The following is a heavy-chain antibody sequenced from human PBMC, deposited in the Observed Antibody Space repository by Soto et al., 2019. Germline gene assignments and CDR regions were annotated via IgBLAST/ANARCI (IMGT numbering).Heavy chain of an antibody. CDR3: VTRGYCIGTGCLADSFAVDV. CDR1: GLTFRSYW. D-gene: IGHD2-2*01. V-gene: IGHV3-74*03. J-gene: IGHJ6*02. Sequence: GGSLRLSCAASGLTFRSYWMHWVRQAPGKGLVWVSRINTDGSVAMYVDSVKGRFTISRDNAKNTLFLHMNSLRAEDTAVYYCVTRGYCIGTGCLADSFAVDVWGQGTTVTSP. CDR2: INTDGSVA.